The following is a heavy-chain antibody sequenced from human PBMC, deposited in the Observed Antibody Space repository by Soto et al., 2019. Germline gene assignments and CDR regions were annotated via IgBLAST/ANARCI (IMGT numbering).Heavy chain of an antibody. CDR3: AIRMYSTRWYYLDS. Sequence: EMQLLESGGGLVQAGGSLRLSCAASGFTVSSYALNWVRQAPGKGLEWVSGISASTYYADSVKGRFTISRDTSKNTLYLQMNSLRAEDTAINVCAIRMYSTRWYYLDSWGQGTLVTVSS. CDR2: ISAST. CDR1: GFTVSSYA. V-gene: IGHV3-23*01. J-gene: IGHJ4*02. D-gene: IGHD6-13*01.